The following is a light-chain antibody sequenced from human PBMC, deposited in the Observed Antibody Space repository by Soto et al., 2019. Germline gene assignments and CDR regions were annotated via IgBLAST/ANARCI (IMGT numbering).Light chain of an antibody. V-gene: IGKV1-5*03. CDR2: KAS. CDR3: HSRA. J-gene: IGKJ5*01. CDR1: QSISSW. Sequence: DIQMTQSPSTLYASVGDRVTITCRASQSISSWLAWYQQKPGKAPKLLIYKASSLESGVPSRFSGSGSGTEFTLTISRRQPDDVATYFCHSRAFGQGTRLEIK.